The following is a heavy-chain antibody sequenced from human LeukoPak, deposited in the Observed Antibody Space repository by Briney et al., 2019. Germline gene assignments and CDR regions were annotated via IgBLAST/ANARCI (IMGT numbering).Heavy chain of an antibody. CDR3: ARASGSYYEYYFDY. CDR2: IKQDGSEK. D-gene: IGHD1-26*01. J-gene: IGHJ4*02. V-gene: IGHV3-7*03. CDR1: GFTFSSYW. Sequence: GGSLRLSCAASGFTFSSYWMSWVRQAPGKGLEWVANIKQDGSEKYYVDSVKGRFTISRDNAKNSLCLQMNSLRAEDTAVYYCARASGSYYEYYFDYWGQGTLVTVSS.